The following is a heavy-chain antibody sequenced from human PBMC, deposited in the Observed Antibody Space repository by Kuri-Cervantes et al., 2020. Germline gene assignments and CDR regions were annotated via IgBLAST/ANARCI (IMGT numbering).Heavy chain of an antibody. Sequence: GSLRLSCAASGFPFSGSAMHWVRQPPGKGLEWIGSVYHSGSTFYNPSLKSRVTISVDTSKSQFSLKVKFVTAADTAVYYCARVVGGIDGLDPWGQGTLVTVSS. CDR2: VYHSGST. CDR1: GFPFSGSA. J-gene: IGHJ5*02. V-gene: IGHV4-38-2*01. CDR3: ARVVGGIDGLDP. D-gene: IGHD1-26*01.